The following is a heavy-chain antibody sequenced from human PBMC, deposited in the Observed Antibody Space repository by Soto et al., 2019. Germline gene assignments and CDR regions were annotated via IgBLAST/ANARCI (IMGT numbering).Heavy chain of an antibody. J-gene: IGHJ4*02. CDR2: IYYSGST. CDR3: ASLSGWAPDY. V-gene: IGHV4-59*08. D-gene: IGHD6-19*01. Sequence: QVQLQESGPGLVKPSETLSLTCTVSGGSIRSYYWSWIRQPPGKGLEWIGYIYYSGSTNYNPSLXRXGXRXXGTSRGLCPLKLSSVTAADTAVYYCASLSGWAPDYWGQGTLVTVSS. CDR1: GGSIRSYY.